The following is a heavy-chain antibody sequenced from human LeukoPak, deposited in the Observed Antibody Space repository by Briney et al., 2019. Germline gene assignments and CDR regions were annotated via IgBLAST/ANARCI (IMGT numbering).Heavy chain of an antibody. CDR3: ARSTGWFGQGYFDY. CDR1: GFTLSSYW. CDR2: INSDGSST. V-gene: IGHV3-74*01. J-gene: IGHJ4*02. Sequence: GGSLRLSCAASGFTLSSYWMHWVRQAPGKGLVWVSRINSDGSSTSYADSVKGRFTISRDNAKNTLYLQMNSLRAEDTAVNYCARSTGWFGQGYFDYWGQGTLVTVSS. D-gene: IGHD3-10*01.